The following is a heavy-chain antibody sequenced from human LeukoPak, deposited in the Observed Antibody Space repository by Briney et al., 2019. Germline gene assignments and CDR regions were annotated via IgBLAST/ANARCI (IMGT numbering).Heavy chain of an antibody. Sequence: SETLSLTCTVSGGSISSYYWSWIRQPAGKGLEWIGRIYTSGSTNYNASLKSRVTMSVDTSKNQFSLKLSSVTAADTAVYYCARGPRPGAYYYDSSGYPFDYWGQGTLVTVSS. CDR3: ARGPRPGAYYYDSSGYPFDY. D-gene: IGHD3-22*01. V-gene: IGHV4-4*07. CDR1: GGSISSYY. CDR2: IYTSGST. J-gene: IGHJ4*02.